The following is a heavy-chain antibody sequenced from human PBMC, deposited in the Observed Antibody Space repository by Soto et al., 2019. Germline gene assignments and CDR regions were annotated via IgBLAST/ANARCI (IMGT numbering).Heavy chain of an antibody. CDR1: GYPVTAYY. V-gene: IGHV1-2*02. CDR2: INPATGAA. D-gene: IGHD3-3*01. CDR3: ARGGGVGVAGSAAFDM. Sequence: QLHLVQSGAVVKKPGASVTVSCSASGYPVTAYYMHWVRQAPGRGLEWMGGINPATGAAKYTQTSQGRVTMTRDTSTSTVFMELSGLTSEDTAVFYCARGGGVGVAGSAAFDMWGQGTLVPVSS. J-gene: IGHJ3*02.